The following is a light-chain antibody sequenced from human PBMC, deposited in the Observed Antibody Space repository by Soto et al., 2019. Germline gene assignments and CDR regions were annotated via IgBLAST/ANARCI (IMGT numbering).Light chain of an antibody. CDR1: QSVGTS. CDR3: QHYYRWPLT. CDR2: GAS. J-gene: IGKJ4*01. Sequence: EIVMTQSPASLSVSPGERATLSCRASQSVGTSLAWYRQKPGQAPSLLIYGASTRATGVPATFSGSGSGTEFTLTISSLQSEDFALYYCQHYYRWPLTFGGGTKVEI. V-gene: IGKV3-15*01.